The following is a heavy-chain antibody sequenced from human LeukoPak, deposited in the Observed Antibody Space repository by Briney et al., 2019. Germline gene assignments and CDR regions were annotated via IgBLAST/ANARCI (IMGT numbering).Heavy chain of an antibody. CDR1: GFIFSNHW. D-gene: IGHD5-18*01. V-gene: IGHV3-7*03. CDR2: INQDGSEK. J-gene: IGHJ4*02. CDR3: ARDTAGCDY. Sequence: GGSLKLSCAASGFIFSNHWMSWVRQAPGKGLEWVANINQDGSEKYYVDSVKGRFTISRDNAKNSLYLQMNGLRPEDTAVYYCARDTAGCDYWGQGTLVTVSS.